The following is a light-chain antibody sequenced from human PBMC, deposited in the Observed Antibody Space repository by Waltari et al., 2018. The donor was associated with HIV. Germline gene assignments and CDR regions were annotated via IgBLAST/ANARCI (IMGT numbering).Light chain of an antibody. Sequence: QSALTQPASVSGSPGQSITISCTGTSSDVGSYNLVSWYQQHPGKAPKLMIYEGSKRPSGVSNRVSGYKSGNTASLTISWLQAEDEADYYCCSYAGSSTSWVFGGGTKLTVL. V-gene: IGLV2-23*01. J-gene: IGLJ3*02. CDR2: EGS. CDR1: SSDVGSYNL. CDR3: CSYAGSSTSWV.